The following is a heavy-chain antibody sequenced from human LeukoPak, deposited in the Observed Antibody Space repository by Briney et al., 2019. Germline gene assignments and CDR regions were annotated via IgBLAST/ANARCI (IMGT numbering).Heavy chain of an antibody. CDR3: ARAYDFWSGYYINYYYYMDV. J-gene: IGHJ6*03. CDR1: GGSFSGYY. CDR2: INHSGST. D-gene: IGHD3-3*01. Sequence: SETLSLTCAVYGGSFSGYYWSWIRQPPGKGLEWIGEINHSGSTNYNPSLKSRVTISVDTSKNQFSLKLSSVTAADTAVYYCARAYDFWSGYYINYYYYMDVWGKGTTVTVSS. V-gene: IGHV4-34*01.